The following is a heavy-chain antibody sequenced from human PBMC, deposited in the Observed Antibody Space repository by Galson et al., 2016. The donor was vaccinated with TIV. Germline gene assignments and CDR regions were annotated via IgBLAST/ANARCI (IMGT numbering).Heavy chain of an antibody. CDR1: GDIFRSYG. J-gene: IGHJ4*02. D-gene: IGHD4-17*01. Sequence: SVKVSCKASGDIFRSYGISWVRQAPGQGLEWMGAIIPLFGTVKYEQTFQGRLTITTDESTGTVYMELSSLTSEDTAIYYCARSGDYGDYWGQGTLVTVSS. CDR3: ARSGDYGDY. CDR2: IIPLFGTV. V-gene: IGHV1-69*05.